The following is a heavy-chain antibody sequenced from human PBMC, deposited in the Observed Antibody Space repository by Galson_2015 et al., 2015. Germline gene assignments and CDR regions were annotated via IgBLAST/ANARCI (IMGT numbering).Heavy chain of an antibody. Sequence: SLRLSCAASGFTFSSYWMSWVRQAPGKGLEWVANIKQDGSEKYYVDSVKGRFTISRDNAKNLLYLQMNSLRAEDTAVYYCARTTQEYKIVVVPAAMDYWGQGTLVTVSS. CDR3: ARTTQEYKIVVVPAAMDY. CDR2: IKQDGSEK. V-gene: IGHV3-7*01. J-gene: IGHJ4*02. CDR1: GFTFSSYW. D-gene: IGHD2-2*01.